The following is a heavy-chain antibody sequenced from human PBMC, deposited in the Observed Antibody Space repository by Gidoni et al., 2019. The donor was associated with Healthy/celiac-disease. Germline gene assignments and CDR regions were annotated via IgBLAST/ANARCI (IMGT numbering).Heavy chain of an antibody. CDR1: GGSFSGYY. J-gene: IGHJ6*03. CDR2: INHSGST. D-gene: IGHD5-18*01. Sequence: QVQLQQWGAGLLKPSETLSLTCAVYGGSFSGYYWSWIRQPPGKGLEWIGEINHSGSTNYNPSIKSRVTISVDTSKNQFSLKLSSVTAADTAVYYCARARGYSYGYSGLARDYYYYYMDVWGKGTTVTVSS. V-gene: IGHV4-34*01. CDR3: ARARGYSYGYSGLARDYYYYYMDV.